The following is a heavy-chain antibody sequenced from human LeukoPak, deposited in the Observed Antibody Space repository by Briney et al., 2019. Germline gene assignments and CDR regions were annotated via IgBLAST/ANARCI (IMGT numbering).Heavy chain of an antibody. J-gene: IGHJ4*02. CDR2: TYYRSKWSN. D-gene: IGHD4-23*01. V-gene: IGHV6-1*01. CDR1: GDSVSSSNAA. Sequence: SQTLSLTCAISGDSVSSSNAAWTWIRQSPSRGLEWLGRTYYRSKWSNDYAVSVQSRMTINPDTSKNQFSLHLSSVTPEDTAVYYCAREADYGGKSAEFDFWGQGTLVTVSS. CDR3: AREADYGGKSAEFDF.